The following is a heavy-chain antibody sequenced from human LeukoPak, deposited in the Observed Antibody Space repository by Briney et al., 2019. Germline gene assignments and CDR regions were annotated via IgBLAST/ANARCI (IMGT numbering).Heavy chain of an antibody. D-gene: IGHD5-18*01. Sequence: AGGSLRLSCAASGFTFSSYAMSWVRQAPGKGLEWVSAISGSGGSTYYADSVKGRFTISRDNSKNTLYLQMNSLRAEDTAVYYCAKDSYGDYSNWLDPWGQGTLVTVSS. CDR2: ISGSGGST. V-gene: IGHV3-23*01. CDR3: AKDSYGDYSNWLDP. J-gene: IGHJ5*02. CDR1: GFTFSSYA.